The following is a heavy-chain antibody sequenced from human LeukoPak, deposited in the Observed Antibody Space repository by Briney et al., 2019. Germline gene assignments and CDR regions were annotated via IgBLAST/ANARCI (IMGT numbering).Heavy chain of an antibody. J-gene: IGHJ4*02. CDR3: AYLPTLDKVNRPWLPPGGY. CDR1: GYTFTDSY. V-gene: IGHV1-2*02. Sequence: ASVKVSCKASGYTFTDSYIHWVGQAPGQGLAWMGWISTNSGGTNYAQKFQGRVTLTRDTSISTAYMELSTLRSDDTAVYYCAYLPTLDKVNRPWLPPGGYWGQGTLVTVSS. D-gene: IGHD6-19*01. CDR2: ISTNSGGT.